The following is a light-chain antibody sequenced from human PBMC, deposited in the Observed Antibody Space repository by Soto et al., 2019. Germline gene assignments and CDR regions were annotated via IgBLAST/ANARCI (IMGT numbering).Light chain of an antibody. CDR1: QSVSSY. Sequence: EIVLTQSPPTLSLSPGEGATLSCRSSQSVSSYLAWYQQKPGQATRLLIYDASNRATGIPARFSGSGSGTDFTLTISSLEPEDFAVYYCQQRSNWPPITFGQGTRLEIK. V-gene: IGKV3-11*01. CDR2: DAS. CDR3: QQRSNWPPIT. J-gene: IGKJ5*01.